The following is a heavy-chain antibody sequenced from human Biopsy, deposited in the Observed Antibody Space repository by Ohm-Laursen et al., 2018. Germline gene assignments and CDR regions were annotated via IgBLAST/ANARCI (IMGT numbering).Heavy chain of an antibody. CDR2: IYHTGST. J-gene: IGHJ4*02. Sequence: TLSLTCLVSGDSISSGGNYWSWIRQFPGKGLEWIAYIYHTGSTYYNPSLKSRLSIAIDTSKQQFSASLRSVTAADTAVYYCARADKVTTIVDYWGQGTLVTVSS. V-gene: IGHV4-31*03. CDR3: ARADKVTTIVDY. CDR1: GDSISSGGNY. D-gene: IGHD5-12*01.